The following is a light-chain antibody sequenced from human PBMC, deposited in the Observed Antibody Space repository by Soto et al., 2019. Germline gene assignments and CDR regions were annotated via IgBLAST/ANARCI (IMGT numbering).Light chain of an antibody. CDR1: NSDVGGYKY. V-gene: IGLV2-11*01. CDR2: DVS. Sequence: QSALTQPRSVSGSPGQSVTISCTGTNSDVGGYKYVSWYQQHPGKVPNLIIYDVSERPSGVPDRFSGSKSGNTASLSISGLQAEDEADYYCCSYAGSYTVLFGGGTKLTVL. CDR3: CSYAGSYTVL. J-gene: IGLJ2*01.